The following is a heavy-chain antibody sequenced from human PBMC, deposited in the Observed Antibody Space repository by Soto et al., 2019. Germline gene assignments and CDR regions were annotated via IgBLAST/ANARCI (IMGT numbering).Heavy chain of an antibody. CDR2: IDYIGST. Sequence: QLQLQESGPGLVKPSETLSLTCTVSGGSISSNSYYWGWIRQPPGKGLEWIGRIDYIGSTYDNPSFKRRVPISVDTSKDKFSLRLSSVTATASAVYYCARHDLGWCRGGSCYETWFDPWGQGTLVTVSS. D-gene: IGHD2-15*01. V-gene: IGHV4-39*01. J-gene: IGHJ5*02. CDR3: ARHDLGWCRGGSCYETWFDP. CDR1: GGSISSNSYY.